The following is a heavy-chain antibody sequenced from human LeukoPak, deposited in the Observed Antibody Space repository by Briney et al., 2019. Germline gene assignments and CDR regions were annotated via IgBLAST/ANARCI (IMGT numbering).Heavy chain of an antibody. CDR1: GGSFSGYY. Sequence: SETLSLACAVYGGSFSGYYWSWIRQPPGKGLEWIGEINHSGSTNYKPSLKSRVTISVDTSKNQFSLKLSSVTAADTAVYYCARGGVAVAGTPYYYYGMDVWGQGTTVTVSS. D-gene: IGHD6-19*01. V-gene: IGHV4-34*01. CDR3: ARGGVAVAGTPYYYYGMDV. CDR2: INHSGST. J-gene: IGHJ6*02.